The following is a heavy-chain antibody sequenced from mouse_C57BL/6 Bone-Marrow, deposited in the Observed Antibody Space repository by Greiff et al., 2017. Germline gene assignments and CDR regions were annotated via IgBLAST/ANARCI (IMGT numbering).Heavy chain of an antibody. CDR1: GYTFTSYG. V-gene: IGHV1-81*01. D-gene: IGHD3-2*01. J-gene: IGHJ4*01. CDR3: ARDRRPDYYAMDY. Sequence: VQLQQSGAELARPGASVKLSCKASGYTFTSYGISWVKQRPGQGLAWIGEIYPSSGTTYYNEKFKGKATLTADKSSSTAYMELRSLTSEDSADYCCARDRRPDYYAMDYWGQGTSVTVSS. CDR2: IYPSSGTT.